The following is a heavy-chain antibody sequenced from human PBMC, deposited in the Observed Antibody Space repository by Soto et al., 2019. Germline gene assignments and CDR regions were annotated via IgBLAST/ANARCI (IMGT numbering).Heavy chain of an antibody. Sequence: QVQLVESGGGVVQPGRSLRLSCAASGFTFSSYAMHWVRQAPGKGLEWVAVISYDGRNKYYADSVKGRFTISRDNSKNTLYLQVTSLRAEDTAVYYCAREEMATWGQGTLVTVSS. CDR1: GFTFSSYA. CDR2: ISYDGRNK. CDR3: AREEMAT. D-gene: IGHD5-12*01. J-gene: IGHJ4*02. V-gene: IGHV3-30-3*01.